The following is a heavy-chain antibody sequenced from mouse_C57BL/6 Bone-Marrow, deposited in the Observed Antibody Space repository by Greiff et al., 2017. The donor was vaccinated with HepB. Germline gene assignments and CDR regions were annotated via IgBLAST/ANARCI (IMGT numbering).Heavy chain of an antibody. Sequence: VQLQESGAELARPGASVKLSCKASGYTFTSYGISWVKQRTGQGLEWIGEIYPRSGNTYYNEKFKGKATLTADKSSSTAYMELRSLTSEDSAVYFCARPELYYAMDYWGQGTSVTVSS. V-gene: IGHV1-81*01. CDR2: IYPRSGNT. CDR1: GYTFTSYG. CDR3: ARPELYYAMDY. J-gene: IGHJ4*01.